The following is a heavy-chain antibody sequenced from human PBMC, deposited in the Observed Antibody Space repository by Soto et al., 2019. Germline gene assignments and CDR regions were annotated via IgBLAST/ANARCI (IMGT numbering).Heavy chain of an antibody. V-gene: IGHV3-74*01. Sequence: GGSLRLSCAASGFTFSSYWMHWVRQAPGKGLVWVSHINGGGSSTSYADSVKGRFTITRDNAKNTLYLQMNSLRAEDTAVYYCARDAAGARPDYWGQGTLVTVSS. CDR1: GFTFSSYW. J-gene: IGHJ4*02. CDR2: INGGGSST. D-gene: IGHD6-6*01. CDR3: ARDAAGARPDY.